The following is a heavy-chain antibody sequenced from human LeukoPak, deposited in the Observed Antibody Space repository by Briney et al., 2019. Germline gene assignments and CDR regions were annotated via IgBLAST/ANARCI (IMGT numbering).Heavy chain of an antibody. CDR1: GFTFSSYW. CDR2: IKQDGSEK. CDR3: ARDEFPVAGPRSYYFDY. D-gene: IGHD6-19*01. V-gene: IGHV3-7*01. Sequence: GGSLRLSCAASGFTFSSYWMSWVRQAPGKGLEWVANIKQDGSEKYYVDSVKGRFTISRDNAKNSLYLQMNSLRAGDTAVYYCARDEFPVAGPRSYYFDYWGQGTLVTVSS. J-gene: IGHJ4*02.